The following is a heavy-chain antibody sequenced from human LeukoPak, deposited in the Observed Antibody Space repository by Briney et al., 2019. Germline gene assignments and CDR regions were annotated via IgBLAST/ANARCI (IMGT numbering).Heavy chain of an antibody. J-gene: IGHJ2*01. Sequence: APQTLSLSCTVSGASVSSVSSYWSWLRHPPGKELEWIGYIYYSGTTNYNPSLKCPSSQSVDTSKNHFSLKLSSVTAADTAVYYCARLGVVAAAGTYHWYFDLWGRGTLVTVSS. D-gene: IGHD6-13*01. CDR2: IYYSGTT. V-gene: IGHV4-61*03. CDR1: GASVSSVSSY. CDR3: ARLGVVAAAGTYHWYFDL.